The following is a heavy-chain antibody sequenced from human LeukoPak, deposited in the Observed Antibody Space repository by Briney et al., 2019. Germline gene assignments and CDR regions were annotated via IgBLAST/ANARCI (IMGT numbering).Heavy chain of an antibody. CDR3: ARGTISGPYYFDY. D-gene: IGHD5-12*01. Sequence: SETLSLTCTVSGYSISSGYYWGWIRQPPGKGLEWIGYIYHSGSTYYNPSLKSRVTISVDTSKNQFSLKLSSVTAADTAVYYCARGTISGPYYFDYWGQGTLVTVSS. V-gene: IGHV4-38-2*02. CDR1: GYSISSGYY. CDR2: IYHSGST. J-gene: IGHJ4*02.